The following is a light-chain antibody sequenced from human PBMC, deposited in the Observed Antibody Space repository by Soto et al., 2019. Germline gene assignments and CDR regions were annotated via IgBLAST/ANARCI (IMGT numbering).Light chain of an antibody. J-gene: IGKJ1*01. Sequence: EIVLTQSPGTLSLSPGERATLSCRAIQILCSNYVAWYDHKPGQGPSLLIYFASSRATGIPDRFSGSGSGTDFTPTISSLEPEDFAVYYCQQYGSSGTFGQGTKVDIK. CDR2: FAS. CDR3: QQYGSSGT. CDR1: QILCSNY. V-gene: IGKV3-20*01.